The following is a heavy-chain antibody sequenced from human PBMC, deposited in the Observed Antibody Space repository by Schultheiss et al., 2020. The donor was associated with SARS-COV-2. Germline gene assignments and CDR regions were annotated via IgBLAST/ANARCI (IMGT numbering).Heavy chain of an antibody. CDR3: TRDWRFGASYMDV. V-gene: IGHV3-21*04. J-gene: IGHJ6*03. CDR2: ISSSSSYI. Sequence: GESLKISCAASGFTFSNYGMGWVRQAPGKGLDWVSSISSSSSYIYYADSVKGRFTISRDNSKNTLYLQMNSLRAEDTALYYCTRDWRFGASYMDVWGKGITVTVSS. D-gene: IGHD3-10*01. CDR1: GFTFSNYG.